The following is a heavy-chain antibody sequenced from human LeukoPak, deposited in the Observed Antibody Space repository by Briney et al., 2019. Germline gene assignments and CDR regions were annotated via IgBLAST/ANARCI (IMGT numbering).Heavy chain of an antibody. J-gene: IGHJ4*02. V-gene: IGHV4-39*01. Sequence: SETLSLTCTVSGGTNSNCTYYWDWIRQPPGRGLEWIGSIYYSGSTYYNPSLKSRVTISVDTSKNQFSLKLSSVTAADTAVYYCARRSYYNRFDYWGQGTLVTVSS. CDR3: ARRSYYNRFDY. CDR1: GGTNSNCTYY. D-gene: IGHD3-10*01. CDR2: IYYSGST.